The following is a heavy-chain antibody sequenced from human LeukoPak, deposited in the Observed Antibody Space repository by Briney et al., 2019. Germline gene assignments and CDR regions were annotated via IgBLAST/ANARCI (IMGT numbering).Heavy chain of an antibody. CDR2: ITTSGDPK. CDR1: GFTFSDYE. V-gene: IGHV3-11*01. CDR3: GRNLHSTGWPKVDF. J-gene: IGHJ4*02. Sequence: GGSLRLSCAASGFTFSDYEMGWIRQAPGKGLEWVSYITTSGDPKYSADSVQGRFTISRDNAKNSLSLQMNNLAAADTAVYYCGRNLHSTGWPKVDFWGQGTLVTVSS. D-gene: IGHD6-19*01.